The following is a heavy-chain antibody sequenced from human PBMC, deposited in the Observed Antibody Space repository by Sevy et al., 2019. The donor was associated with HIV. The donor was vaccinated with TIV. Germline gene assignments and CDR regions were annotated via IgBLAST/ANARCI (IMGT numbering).Heavy chain of an antibody. Sequence: GGSLRLSCAASGFTFSSYAMSWVRQAPGKGLEWVSAISGSGGSTYYADSVKGRFTISRDNSKNELYLQMNSLRTEDTAVYYCAKGTHYDFWSGPDYGGQGTLVTVSS. CDR1: GFTFSSYA. D-gene: IGHD3-3*01. J-gene: IGHJ4*02. CDR3: AKGTHYDFWSGPDY. CDR2: ISGSGGST. V-gene: IGHV3-23*01.